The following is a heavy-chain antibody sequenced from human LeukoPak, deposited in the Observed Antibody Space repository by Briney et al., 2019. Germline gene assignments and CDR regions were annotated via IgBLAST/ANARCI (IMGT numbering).Heavy chain of an antibody. CDR3: AKDIVPYFGRPTHFDY. J-gene: IGHJ4*02. Sequence: PGGSLRLSCAASGFMFDHYAMHCVRQAPGKGLEWVSGISWNSGNIAYADSVKGRFTISRDNAKNSLYLQMNSLRHEEPALYYCAKDIVPYFGRPTHFDYWGEGTLVTVSS. V-gene: IGHV3-9*01. D-gene: IGHD2/OR15-2a*01. CDR1: GFMFDHYA. CDR2: ISWNSGNI.